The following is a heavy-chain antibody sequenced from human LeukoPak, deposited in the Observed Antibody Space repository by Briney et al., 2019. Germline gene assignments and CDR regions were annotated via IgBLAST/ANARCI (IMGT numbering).Heavy chain of an antibody. CDR2: IIPILGIA. CDR3: AREPRGYSSSWFGWAFDI. CDR1: GGTFSSYT. D-gene: IGHD6-13*01. V-gene: IGHV1-69*04. J-gene: IGHJ3*02. Sequence: SVKVSCKASGGTFSSYTISWVRQAPGQGLEWVGRIIPILGIANYAQKFQGRVTITADKSTSTAYMELSSLRSEDTAVYYCAREPRGYSSSWFGWAFDIWGQGTMVTVSS.